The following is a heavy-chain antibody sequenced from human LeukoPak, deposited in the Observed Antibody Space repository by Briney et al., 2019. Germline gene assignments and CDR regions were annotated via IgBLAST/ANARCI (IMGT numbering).Heavy chain of an antibody. Sequence: GGSLRLSCAGSGFTFGGYDMHWFRQTPGKGLEWVAVIAYDGSRAFYADSVKGRFTISRDNSKNTMSVQMDDLRAEDTAVYYCTRYDNDHFDYWGQGTLVTVSS. CDR1: GFTFGGYD. CDR3: TRYDNDHFDY. D-gene: IGHD3-16*01. V-gene: IGHV3-33*01. J-gene: IGHJ4*02. CDR2: IAYDGSRA.